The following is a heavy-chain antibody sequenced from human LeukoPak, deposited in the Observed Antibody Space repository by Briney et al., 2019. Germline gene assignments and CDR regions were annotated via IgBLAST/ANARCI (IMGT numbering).Heavy chain of an antibody. J-gene: IGHJ4*02. CDR3: ARFGWNMGY. CDR1: GGSFSGYY. D-gene: IGHD1/OR15-1a*01. CDR2: INHSGST. V-gene: IGHV4-34*01. Sequence: NPSETLSLTCAVYGGSFSGYYWSWIRQPPGKGLEWIGEINHSGSTNYNPSLKSRVTISVDTSKNQFSLKLSSVTAADTAVYYCARFGWNMGYWGQRTLVTVSS.